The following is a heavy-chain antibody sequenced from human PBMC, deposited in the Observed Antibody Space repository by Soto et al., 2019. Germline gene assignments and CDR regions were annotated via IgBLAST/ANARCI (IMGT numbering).Heavy chain of an antibody. J-gene: IGHJ4*02. CDR2: INHSGST. D-gene: IGHD3-22*01. CDR3: ARLWGFNDSSGYYGRDY. CDR1: GGSFSGYY. Sequence: SETLSLTCAVYGGSFSGYYWSWIRQPPGKGLEWIGEINHSGSTNYNPSLKSRVTISADTSKNQFSLKLSSVTAADTAVYYCARLWGFNDSSGYYGRDYWGQGTLVTVSS. V-gene: IGHV4-34*01.